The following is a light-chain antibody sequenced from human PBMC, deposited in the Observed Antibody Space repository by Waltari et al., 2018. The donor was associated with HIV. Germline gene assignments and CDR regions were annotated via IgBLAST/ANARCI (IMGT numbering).Light chain of an antibody. V-gene: IGLV3-19*01. CDR1: SLSTLY. CDR3: SSRDTRAQFVV. Sequence: SSELTQDRALSVDLGQSVRLTCQGDSLSTLYPSRIQELTGQTPVLGIDGETNLPSVLANRSSGSTSGTTAFFTITGAHAADDADYYCSSRDTRAQFVVFGGGTKLTVL. J-gene: IGLJ2*01. CDR2: GET.